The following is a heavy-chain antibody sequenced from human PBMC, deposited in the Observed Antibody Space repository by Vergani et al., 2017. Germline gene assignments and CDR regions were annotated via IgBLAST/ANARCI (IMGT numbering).Heavy chain of an antibody. CDR3: AREKRIAAAPRKSQSNYGMDV. D-gene: IGHD6-13*01. J-gene: IGHJ6*02. V-gene: IGHV4-61*02. CDR2: IYTSGST. Sequence: QVQLQESGPGLVKPSQTLSLTCTVSGGSISSGSYYWSWIRQPAGKGLEWIGRIYTSGSTNYNPSLKSRVTISVDTSKNQFSLKLSSVTAADTAVYYCAREKRIAAAPRKSQSNYGMDVWGQGTTVTVSS. CDR1: GGSISSGSYY.